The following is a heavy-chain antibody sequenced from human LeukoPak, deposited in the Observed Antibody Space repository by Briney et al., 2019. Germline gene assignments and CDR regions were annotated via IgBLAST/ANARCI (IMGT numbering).Heavy chain of an antibody. D-gene: IGHD2-2*01. V-gene: IGHV4-4*09. Sequence: SETLSLTCTVSGVSISSYYWSWLRQPPGKGLEWIGYIYTSGSTNYNPSLESRVTISVDTSKNHFSLRLSSVTAADTAVYYCARHSVVPTAFDYWGQGTLVTVSS. CDR1: GVSISSYY. J-gene: IGHJ4*02. CDR2: IYTSGST. CDR3: ARHSVVPTAFDY.